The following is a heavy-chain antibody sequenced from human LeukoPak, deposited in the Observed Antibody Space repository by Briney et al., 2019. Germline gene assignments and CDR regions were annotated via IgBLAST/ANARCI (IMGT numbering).Heavy chain of an antibody. V-gene: IGHV3-11*06. CDR2: ISSSSSYT. Sequence: GGSLRLSCAASGFTFSDYYMSWIRQAPGKGLEWVSYISSSSSYTNYADSVKGRFTISRDNAKNSLYLQMNSLRAEETAVYYCARTNYDILTGAFYGMDVWGKGTTVTVS. CDR3: ARTNYDILTGAFYGMDV. D-gene: IGHD3-9*01. CDR1: GFTFSDYY. J-gene: IGHJ6*04.